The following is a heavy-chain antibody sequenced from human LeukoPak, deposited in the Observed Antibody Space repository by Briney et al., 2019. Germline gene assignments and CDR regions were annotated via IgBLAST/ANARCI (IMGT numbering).Heavy chain of an antibody. V-gene: IGHV3-7*04. CDR2: IKQDGSEK. Sequence: PGGSLRLSCAASGFTFDDYGMSWVRQAPGKGLEWVANIKQDGSEKYYVDSVKGRFTISRDNAKNSLYLQMNSLRAEDTAIYYCARGDDFSGDYWGQGTLVTVSS. J-gene: IGHJ4*02. CDR3: ARGDDFSGDY. CDR1: GFTFDDYG. D-gene: IGHD2-21*02.